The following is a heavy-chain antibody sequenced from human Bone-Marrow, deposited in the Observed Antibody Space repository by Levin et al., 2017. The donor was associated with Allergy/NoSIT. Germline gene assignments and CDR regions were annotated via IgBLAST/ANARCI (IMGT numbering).Heavy chain of an antibody. Sequence: PGGSLRLSCAVYGGSFSGYYWSWIRQPPGKGLEWIGEINHSGSTNYNPSLKSRVTISVDTSKNQFSLKLSSVTAADTAVYYCARGPLGRNCSSTSCYSWFDPWGQGTMVTVSS. D-gene: IGHD2-2*01. CDR1: GGSFSGYY. J-gene: IGHJ5*02. V-gene: IGHV4-34*01. CDR2: INHSGST. CDR3: ARGPLGRNCSSTSCYSWFDP.